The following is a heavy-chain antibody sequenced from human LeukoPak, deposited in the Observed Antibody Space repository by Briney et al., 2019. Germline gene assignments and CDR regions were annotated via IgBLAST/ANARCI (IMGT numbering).Heavy chain of an antibody. CDR2: ISSSSSYI. D-gene: IGHD4-17*01. V-gene: IGHV3-21*01. Sequence: GGSLRLSCAASGFTFSSYSMNWVRQAPGKGLEWVSSISSSSSYIYYADSVKGRFTISRDNAKNSLYLQMNSLRAEDTAVYYCARENYGDYAGKRYFDYWGQGTLVTVSS. CDR1: GFTFSSYS. J-gene: IGHJ4*02. CDR3: ARENYGDYAGKRYFDY.